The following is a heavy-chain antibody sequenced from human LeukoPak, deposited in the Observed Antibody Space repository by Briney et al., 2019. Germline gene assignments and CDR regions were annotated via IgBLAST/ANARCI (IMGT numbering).Heavy chain of an antibody. V-gene: IGHV4-59*01. D-gene: IGHD6-13*01. J-gene: IGHJ6*03. Sequence: SETLSLTCTVSGGSISSYYWSWIRQPPGKGLEWIGYIYYSGSTNYNPSLKSRVTISVDTSKNQFSLKLSSVTAADTAVYYCARMNSAAGFWDVDYYYMDVWGKGTTVTISS. CDR1: GGSISSYY. CDR2: IYYSGST. CDR3: ARMNSAAGFWDVDYYYMDV.